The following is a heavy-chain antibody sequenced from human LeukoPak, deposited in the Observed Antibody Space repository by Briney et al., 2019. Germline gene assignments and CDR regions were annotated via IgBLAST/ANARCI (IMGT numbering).Heavy chain of an antibody. V-gene: IGHV3-15*01. J-gene: IGHJ4*02. CDR3: AKAWELLNNDY. CDR1: GFTFSNAW. Sequence: GGSLRLSCAASGFTFSNAWMSWVRQAPGKGLEWVGRIKSKTDGGTTDYAAPVKGRFTISRDDSKNTLYLQMNSLRAEDTAVYYCAKAWELLNNDYWGQGTLVTVSS. CDR2: IKSKTDGGTT. D-gene: IGHD1-26*01.